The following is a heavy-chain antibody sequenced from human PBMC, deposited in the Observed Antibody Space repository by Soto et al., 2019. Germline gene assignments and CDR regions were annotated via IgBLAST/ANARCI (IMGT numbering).Heavy chain of an antibody. CDR2: ISRGSDDT. D-gene: IGHD6-19*01. CDR1: GFTFHIYP. CDR3: ARRGERWLPEEY. J-gene: IGHJ4*02. V-gene: IGHV3-23*01. Sequence: EVPLLESGGGLVQPGGSLRLSCAASGFTFHIYPMSWVRQTPGKGLEWVSTISRGSDDTQYAHSVEGRFTLTRDDSKQMLFLQLNDLRAEDSAVYYCARRGERWLPEEYWGQGTLVTVSS.